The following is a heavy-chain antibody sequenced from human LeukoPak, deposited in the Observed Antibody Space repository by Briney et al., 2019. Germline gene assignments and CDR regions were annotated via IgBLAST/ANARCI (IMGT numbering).Heavy chain of an antibody. D-gene: IGHD5-24*01. CDR3: AKAERWLQPFDY. CDR1: GFNFNIYG. J-gene: IGHJ4*02. Sequence: GGSLRLSCAASGFNFNIYGFHWVRQAPGKGLEWVSAISGSGGSTYYADSVKGRFTISRDNSKDTLYLQMNSLRAEDTAVYYCAKAERWLQPFDYWGQGTLVTVSS. CDR2: ISGSGGST. V-gene: IGHV3-23*01.